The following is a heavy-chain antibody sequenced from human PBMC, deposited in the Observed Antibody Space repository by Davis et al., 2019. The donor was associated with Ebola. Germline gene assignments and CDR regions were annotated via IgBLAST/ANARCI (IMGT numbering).Heavy chain of an antibody. D-gene: IGHD3-10*01. CDR2: INPNSGGT. CDR3: ARGITMVQGVTWFDY. J-gene: IGHJ4*02. CDR1: GYTFTGYY. Sequence: ASVTVSCKASGYTFTGYYMHWVRQAPGQGLEWMGWINPNSGGTNYAQKLQGRVTMTTDTSTSTAYMELRSLRSDDTAVYYCARGITMVQGVTWFDYWGQGTLVTVSS. V-gene: IGHV1-2*02.